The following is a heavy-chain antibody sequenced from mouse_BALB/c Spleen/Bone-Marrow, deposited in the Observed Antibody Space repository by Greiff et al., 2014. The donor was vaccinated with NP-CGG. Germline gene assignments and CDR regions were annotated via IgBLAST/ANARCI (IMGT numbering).Heavy chain of an antibody. CDR3: ARGLLQYYYAMDY. J-gene: IGHJ4*01. CDR1: GFDIKDTY. V-gene: IGHV14-3*02. D-gene: IGHD2-3*01. CDR2: IDPANGNT. Sequence: EVQVVESGAELVKPGASVKLSSTASGFDIKDTYMHWVKQRPEQGLEWIGRIDPANGNTKYDPKFQGKATITADTSSNTAYLQLSSLTSEDTAVYYCARGLLQYYYAMDYWGQGTSVTVSS.